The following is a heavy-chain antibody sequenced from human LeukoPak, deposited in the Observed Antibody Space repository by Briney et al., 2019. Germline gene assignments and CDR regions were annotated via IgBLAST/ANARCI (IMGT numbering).Heavy chain of an antibody. Sequence: ASVKVSCKASGYTFTSYGISWVRQAPGQGLEWMGWISAYNGNTNYAQKLQGRVTMTTDTSTSTAYMELRSLRSDDTAVYYCATRVRGIYYFDYWGQGTLVTVSS. CDR1: GYTFTSYG. V-gene: IGHV1-18*01. J-gene: IGHJ4*02. CDR3: ATRVRGIYYFDY. CDR2: ISAYNGNT. D-gene: IGHD1-14*01.